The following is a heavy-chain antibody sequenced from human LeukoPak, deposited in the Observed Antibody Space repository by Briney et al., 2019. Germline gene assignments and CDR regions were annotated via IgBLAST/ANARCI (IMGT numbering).Heavy chain of an antibody. J-gene: IGHJ4*02. V-gene: IGHV4-59*05. CDR2: IYYSGST. D-gene: IGHD3-22*01. CDR1: GFTFSTYN. CDR3: AGTTYYYDSSGYLPVY. Sequence: GSLRLSCAASGFTFSTYNMNWVRQAPGKGLEWIGSIYYSGSTYYNPSLKSRVTISVDTSKNQFSLKLSSVTAADTAVYYCAGTTYYYDSSGYLPVYWGQGTLVTVSS.